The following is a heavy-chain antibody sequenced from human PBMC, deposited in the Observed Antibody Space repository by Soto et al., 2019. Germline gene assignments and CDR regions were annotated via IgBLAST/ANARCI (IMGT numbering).Heavy chain of an antibody. D-gene: IGHD3-22*01. V-gene: IGHV2-26*01. Sequence: QVTLKESGPVLVKPTETLTLTCTVSGFSLSNARMGVSWIRQPPGKALEWLAHIFSNDEKSYSTSLKSRLTISKDTSKSQVVLTMTNMDPVDTATYYCARSYWTATMIVEGETVWFDPWGQGTLVTVSS. CDR3: ARSYWTATMIVEGETVWFDP. CDR2: IFSNDEK. J-gene: IGHJ5*02. CDR1: GFSLSNARMG.